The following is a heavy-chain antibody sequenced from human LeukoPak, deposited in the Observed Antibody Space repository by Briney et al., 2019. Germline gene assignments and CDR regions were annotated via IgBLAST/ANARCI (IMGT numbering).Heavy chain of an antibody. V-gene: IGHV1-3*01. CDR2: INAGNGNT. J-gene: IGHJ4*02. Sequence: ASVKVSCKASGYTFTSYAMHWVRQAPGQRLEWMGWINAGNGNTKYSQKFQGRVTITRDTSASTAYMELSSLRSEDTAVYYCARDRVLIPMVRGVILDYWGQGTLVTVSS. CDR1: GYTFTSYA. D-gene: IGHD3-10*01. CDR3: ARDRVLIPMVRGVILDY.